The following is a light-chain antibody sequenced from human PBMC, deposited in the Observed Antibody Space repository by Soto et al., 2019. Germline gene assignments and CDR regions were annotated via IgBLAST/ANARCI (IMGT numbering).Light chain of an antibody. CDR1: QGIDTY. CDR2: AAS. Sequence: DIQMTQSPSSLSASVGDRVTITCRASQGIDTYLAWYQQKPGQVPKLLIYAASTLQSGVPSRFSGSGSGTDFTLTISSLQPEDVATYFCQKYTRAPSTFGPGTKLISN. V-gene: IGKV1-27*01. J-gene: IGKJ3*01. CDR3: QKYTRAPST.